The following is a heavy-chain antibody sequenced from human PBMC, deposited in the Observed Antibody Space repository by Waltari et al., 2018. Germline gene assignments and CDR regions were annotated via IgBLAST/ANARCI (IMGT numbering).Heavy chain of an antibody. CDR2: ISGSGGST. CDR3: AKGGTYYDFWSGYSKDV. V-gene: IGHV3-23*01. D-gene: IGHD3-3*01. Sequence: AMSWVRQAPGKGLEWVSAISGSGGSTYYADSVKGRFTISRDNSKNTLYLQMNSLRAEDTAVYYCAKGGTYYDFWSGYSKDVWGQGTTVTVSS. CDR1: A. J-gene: IGHJ6*02.